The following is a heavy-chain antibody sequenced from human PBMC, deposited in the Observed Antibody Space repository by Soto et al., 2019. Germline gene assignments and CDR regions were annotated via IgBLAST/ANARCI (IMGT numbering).Heavy chain of an antibody. CDR1: GYTFTCYY. CDR2: INPNSGGT. D-gene: IGHD5-18*01. V-gene: IGHV1-2*04. J-gene: IGHJ4*02. CDR3: ARSSGYSYGPTSYFDY. Sequence: ASVKVSCKAPGYTFTCYYMHCVRQAPGQGLEWMGWINPNSGGTNYAQKFQGWVTMTRDTSISTAYMELSRLRSDDTAVYYCARSSGYSYGPTSYFDYWGQGTLVTVSS.